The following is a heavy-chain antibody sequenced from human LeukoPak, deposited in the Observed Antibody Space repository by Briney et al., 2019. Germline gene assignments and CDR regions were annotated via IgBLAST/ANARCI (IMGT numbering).Heavy chain of an antibody. CDR1: GFTFSDHY. CDR2: TRNKANSYTT. V-gene: IGHV3-72*01. Sequence: GSLRLSCAASGFTFSDHYMGWVRQAPGKGLEWVGRTRNKANSYTTEYAASVKGRFTISRDDSMNSLYLQMNSLKTEDTAVYYCAIVQGAGTTFHWGQGTLVAVSS. D-gene: IGHD1-7*01. CDR3: AIVQGAGTTFH. J-gene: IGHJ4*02.